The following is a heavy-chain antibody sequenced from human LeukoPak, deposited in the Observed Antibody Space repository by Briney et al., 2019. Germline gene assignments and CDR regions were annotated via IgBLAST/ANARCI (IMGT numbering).Heavy chain of an antibody. J-gene: IGHJ4*02. CDR2: ISAYNGNT. V-gene: IGHV1-18*01. CDR3: ARGPYYYGSGSLGFVDY. CDR1: GYTSTSYG. Sequence: GASVKVSCKASGYTSTSYGISWVRQAPGQGPEWMGWISAYNGNTNYAQKLQGRVTMTTDTSTSTAYMELRSLRSDDTAVYYCARGPYYYGSGSLGFVDYWGQGTLVTVSS. D-gene: IGHD3-10*01.